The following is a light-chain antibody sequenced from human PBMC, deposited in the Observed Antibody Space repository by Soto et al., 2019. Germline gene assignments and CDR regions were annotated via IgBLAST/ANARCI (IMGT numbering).Light chain of an antibody. J-gene: IGKJ5*01. CDR2: GVS. CDR3: QHRSEWPVS. V-gene: IGKV3D-20*02. Sequence: ESVLTQSPGTLSLSPGEIATLSCIASQTISSNYLAWYQKKPGQAPRLLIYGVSSRATGIPDRFSGSGSGTDFTLTISSLEPEDFAVYYCQHRSEWPVSFGQGTRLEIK. CDR1: QTISSNY.